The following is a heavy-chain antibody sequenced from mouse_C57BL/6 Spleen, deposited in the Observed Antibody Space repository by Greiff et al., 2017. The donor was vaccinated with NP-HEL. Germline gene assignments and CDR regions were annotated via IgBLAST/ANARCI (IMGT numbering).Heavy chain of an antibody. V-gene: IGHV1-15*01. Sequence: QVQLQQSGAELVRPGASVTLSCKASGYTFTDNEMHWVKQTPVHGLEWIGAIDPETGGTAYKQKFKGKAILTADKSSSTAYMESRSLTSEDSAVYYCTREDPYWGQGTLVTVSA. CDR1: GYTFTDNE. CDR2: IDPETGGT. J-gene: IGHJ3*01. CDR3: TREDPY.